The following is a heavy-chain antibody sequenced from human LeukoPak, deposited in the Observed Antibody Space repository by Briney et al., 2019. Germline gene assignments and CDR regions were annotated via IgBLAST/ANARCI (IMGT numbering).Heavy chain of an antibody. J-gene: IGHJ6*02. CDR3: ASPKNWNYYYYYGMDV. D-gene: IGHD1-1*01. V-gene: IGHV1-2*02. CDR1: GYTFTGYY. CDR2: INPNSGGT. Sequence: ASVKVSCKASGYTFTGYYMHWVRQAPGQGLEWMGWINPNSGGTNYAQKFQGGVTMTRDTSISTAYMELSRLRSDDTAVYYCASPKNWNYYYYYGMDVWGQGTTVTVSS.